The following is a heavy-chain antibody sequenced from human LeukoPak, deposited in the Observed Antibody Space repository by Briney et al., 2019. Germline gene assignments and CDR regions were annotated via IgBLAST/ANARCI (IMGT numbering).Heavy chain of an antibody. V-gene: IGHV4-30-4*08. J-gene: IGHJ4*02. CDR3: ARVTGYSSSWYSVDY. D-gene: IGHD6-13*01. Sequence: SQTLSLTXTVSGGSISSGDYYWSWIRQPPGKGLEWVGYIYYSGSTYYNPSLKSRVTISVDTSKNQFSLKLSSVTAADTAVYYCARVTGYSSSWYSVDYWGQGTLVTVSS. CDR1: GGSISSGDYY. CDR2: IYYSGST.